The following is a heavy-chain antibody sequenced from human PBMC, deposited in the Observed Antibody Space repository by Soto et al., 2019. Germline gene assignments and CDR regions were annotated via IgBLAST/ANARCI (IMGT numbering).Heavy chain of an antibody. J-gene: IGHJ4*02. CDR3: ARDWKSAIAAGLDY. CDR2: IIPIFGTA. V-gene: IGHV1-69*13. D-gene: IGHD6-25*01. Sequence: GASVKVSCKASGGTFSSYAISWVRQAPGQGLEWMGGIIPIFGTANYAQKFQGRVTITADESTNTAYMELRSLRSDDTAVYYCARDWKSAIAAGLDYWGQGTLVTVSS. CDR1: GGTFSSYA.